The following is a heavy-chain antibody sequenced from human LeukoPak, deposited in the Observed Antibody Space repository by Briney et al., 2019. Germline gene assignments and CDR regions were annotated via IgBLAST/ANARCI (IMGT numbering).Heavy chain of an antibody. Sequence: SETLSLTCTVSGGSISSYYWSWIRQPPGKGLEWIGYIYYSGSTNYNPSLKSRVTISVDTSKNQFSLKLSSVTAADTAVYYCARVKSGYSGSWVFDYWGQGTLVTVSS. CDR1: GGSISSYY. CDR2: IYYSGST. D-gene: IGHD6-13*01. CDR3: ARVKSGYSGSWVFDY. V-gene: IGHV4-59*01. J-gene: IGHJ4*02.